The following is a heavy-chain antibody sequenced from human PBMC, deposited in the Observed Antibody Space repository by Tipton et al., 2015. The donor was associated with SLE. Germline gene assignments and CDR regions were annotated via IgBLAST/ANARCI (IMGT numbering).Heavy chain of an antibody. CDR3: ARGLKGWLQFKSWYFDL. D-gene: IGHD5-24*01. V-gene: IGHV4-34*01. CDR1: GGSFSGYY. CDR2: INHSGST. Sequence: TLSLTCAVYGGSFSGYYWSWIRQPPGKGLEWIGEINHSGSTNYNPSLKSRATISVDTSKNQFSLKLTSVTAADTAVYYCARGLKGWLQFKSWYFDLWGRGTLVTVSS. J-gene: IGHJ2*01.